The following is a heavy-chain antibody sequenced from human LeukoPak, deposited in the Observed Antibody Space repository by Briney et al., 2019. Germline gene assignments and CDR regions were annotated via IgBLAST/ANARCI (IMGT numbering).Heavy chain of an antibody. J-gene: IGHJ4*02. CDR2: ISYDGSNK. CDR1: GFSFSSYP. V-gene: IGHV3-30*04. Sequence: PGRSLRLSCAASGFSFSSYPMYWVRQAPGKGLEWVAVISYDGSNKYYADSVKGRFTISRDTSKNTLYLHMNSLRTEDTAVYYCAKGLIPHGGAPTFGEIDYWGQGTLVTVSS. D-gene: IGHD3-10*01. CDR3: AKGLIPHGGAPTFGEIDY.